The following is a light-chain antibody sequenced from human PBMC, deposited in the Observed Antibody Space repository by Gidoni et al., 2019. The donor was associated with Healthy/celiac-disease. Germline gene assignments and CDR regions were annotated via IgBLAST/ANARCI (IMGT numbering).Light chain of an antibody. CDR2: LNSDGSH. V-gene: IGLV4-69*01. CDR1: SGHSSYA. Sequence: SASLGASVKLTCTLSSGHSSYAIAWHQQQPEKGPRYLMKLNSDGSHSKGDGIPDRFSGSSSGAERYLTISSLQSEDEADYYCQTWGTGIRVFGGGTKLXVX. CDR3: QTWGTGIRV. J-gene: IGLJ3*02.